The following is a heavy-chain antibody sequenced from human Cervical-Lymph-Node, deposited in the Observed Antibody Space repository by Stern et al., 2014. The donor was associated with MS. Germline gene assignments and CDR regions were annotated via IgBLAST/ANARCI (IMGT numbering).Heavy chain of an antibody. CDR1: GYTFTSYW. V-gene: IGHV5-51*01. Sequence: EVQLVQSGPEVKRPGESLKISCQASGYTFTSYWIGWVRQMPGKGLEWIAIIIPGGSDIRYSPSFQGQVTISADRSSSAAYLQWNNLKASDTAIYYCARQRYFDYWGQGTLVTVSS. CDR2: IIPGGSDI. CDR3: ARQRYFDY. J-gene: IGHJ4*02.